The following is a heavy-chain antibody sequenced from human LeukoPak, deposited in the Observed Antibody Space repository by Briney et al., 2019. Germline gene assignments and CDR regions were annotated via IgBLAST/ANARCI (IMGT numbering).Heavy chain of an antibody. J-gene: IGHJ4*02. CDR3: ARDYWWNYDY. Sequence: GGSLRLSCAASGFTFSSYAMSWVRQAPGKGLEWVAVISKDGSDKYYPGSVRGRFTISRDNSKNTIYLQMDSLRAEDTAIYYCARDYWWNYDYWGQGTLVTVSS. CDR1: GFTFSSYA. D-gene: IGHD1-7*01. CDR2: ISKDGSDK. V-gene: IGHV3-30-3*01.